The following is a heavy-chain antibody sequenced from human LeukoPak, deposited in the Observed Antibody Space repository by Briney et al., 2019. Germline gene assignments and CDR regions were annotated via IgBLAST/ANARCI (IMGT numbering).Heavy chain of an antibody. D-gene: IGHD3-10*01. CDR1: GFTFSTHS. CDR3: AKAPSGTPYQFDY. J-gene: IGHJ4*02. Sequence: GGSLRLSCAASGFTFSTHSMYWVRQGPGQGLELVSSISASSNFIHYAESVRGRFTISRDNAKNTLYLQMNSLRAEDTAVYYCAKAPSGTPYQFDYWGQGTLVTVSS. CDR2: ISASSNFI. V-gene: IGHV3-21*01.